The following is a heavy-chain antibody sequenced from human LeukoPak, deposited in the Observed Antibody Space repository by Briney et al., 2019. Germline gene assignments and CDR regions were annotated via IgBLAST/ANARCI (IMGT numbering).Heavy chain of an antibody. V-gene: IGHV3-21*01. D-gene: IGHD5-24*01. J-gene: IGHJ4*02. CDR2: ISRSGGST. Sequence: GGSLRLSCVGFGFTFSNYNLNWVRQAPGKGLEWVSSISRSGGSTYYAESVKGRLTIPRDNAESSVYLQVNSLRVEDTAVYYCVRGDKRDYWGQGTLVTVSS. CDR3: VRGDKRDY. CDR1: GFTFSNYN.